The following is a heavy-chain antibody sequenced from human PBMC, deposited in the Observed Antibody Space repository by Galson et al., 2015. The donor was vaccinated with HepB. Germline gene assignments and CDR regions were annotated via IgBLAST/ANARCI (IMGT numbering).Heavy chain of an antibody. D-gene: IGHD1-26*01. J-gene: IGHJ4*02. V-gene: IGHV1-69*13. Sequence: SVKVSCKASGGTFSSYAISWVRQAPGQGLEWMGGIIPIFGTANYAQKFQGRVTITADESTSTAYMELSSLRSEDTAVYYCARVMVGGLAVDYWGQGTLVTVSS. CDR3: ARVMVGGLAVDY. CDR2: IIPIFGTA. CDR1: GGTFSSYA.